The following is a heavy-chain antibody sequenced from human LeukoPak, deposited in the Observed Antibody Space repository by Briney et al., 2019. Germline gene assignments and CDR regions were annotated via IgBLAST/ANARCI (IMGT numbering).Heavy chain of an antibody. CDR3: VRNSKSGVSVRPPYYYYYMHV. J-gene: IGHJ6*03. D-gene: IGHD6-6*01. V-gene: IGHV1-2*02. Sequence: ASVKVSCKASGYTFTAYYIHWVRQAPGQGLEWMGWIDPNSGGTNSAQKFQGRVTMTRDTSISTAYMELSRLRSDDTAVYYCVRNSKSGVSVRPPYYYYYMHVLGKGTTVTVSS. CDR2: IDPNSGGT. CDR1: GYTFTAYY.